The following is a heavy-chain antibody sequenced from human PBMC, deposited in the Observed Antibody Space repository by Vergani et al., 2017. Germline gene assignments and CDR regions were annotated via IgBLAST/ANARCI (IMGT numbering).Heavy chain of an antibody. D-gene: IGHD3-10*01. J-gene: IGHJ4*02. CDR1: GGSVSSGSYY. V-gene: IGHV4-61*01. Sequence: QVQLQQWGPGLVKPSETLSLTCTVSGGSVSSGSYYWSWIRQPLGKGLEWIGYIYYSGSTNYNPSLKSRVTISVDTSKNQFSLKLSSVTAADTAVYYCARDSTAMVRGVHNWGQGTLVTVSS. CDR3: ARDSTAMVRGVHN. CDR2: IYYSGST.